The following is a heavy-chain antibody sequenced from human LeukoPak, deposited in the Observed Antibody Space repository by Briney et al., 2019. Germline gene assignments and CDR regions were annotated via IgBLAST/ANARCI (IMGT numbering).Heavy chain of an antibody. CDR3: ARLWAYYNNSGFFEDY. Sequence: ASVKVSCKASGYTFTGYYMHWVRQAPGQGREWMGVINPVGGVTTYAQRFPGRVTMTRDTSTSTFDMELSSLKSEDTAVYYCARLWAYYNNSGFFEDYWGQGTLVTVSS. D-gene: IGHD3-22*01. CDR1: GYTFTGYY. CDR2: INPVGGVT. V-gene: IGHV1-46*01. J-gene: IGHJ4*02.